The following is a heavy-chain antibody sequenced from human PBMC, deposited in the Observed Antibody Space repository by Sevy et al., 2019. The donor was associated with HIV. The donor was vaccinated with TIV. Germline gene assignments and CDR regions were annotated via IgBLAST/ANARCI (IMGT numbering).Heavy chain of an antibody. Sequence: GGSLRLSCAVSGFTFENYGMSWVRQAPGKGLEWVTGINWNGGTKNYVDSVKGRFTISRDNAKNSLNLQMDSLRVEDTAVYYCARNTGIAYVDNWFDPWGQGTLVTVSS. CDR2: INWNGGTK. D-gene: IGHD2-8*02. J-gene: IGHJ5*02. V-gene: IGHV3-20*04. CDR3: ARNTGIAYVDNWFDP. CDR1: GFTFENYG.